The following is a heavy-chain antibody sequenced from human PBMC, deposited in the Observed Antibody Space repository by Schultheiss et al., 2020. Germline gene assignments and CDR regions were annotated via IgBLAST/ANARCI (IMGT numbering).Heavy chain of an antibody. CDR2: IYYSGST. J-gene: IGHJ4*02. Sequence: SQTLSLTCSVSGGSIKSHYWSWIRQPPGKGLEWIGYIYYSGSTNYNPSLKSRVTISVDTSKNQFSLKLSSVTAADTAVYYCARDRWSLRVQFDYWGQGTLVTVSS. V-gene: IGHV4-59*11. D-gene: IGHD4-23*01. CDR1: GGSIKSHY. CDR3: ARDRWSLRVQFDY.